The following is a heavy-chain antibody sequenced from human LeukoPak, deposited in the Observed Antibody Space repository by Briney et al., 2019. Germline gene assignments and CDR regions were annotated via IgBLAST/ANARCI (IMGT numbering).Heavy chain of an antibody. CDR2: IYHSGST. Sequence: SETLSLTCTVSGYSISSGYYWGWIRQPPGKGLEWIGSIYHSGSTYYNPSLKSRVTISVDTSKNQFSLKLSSVTAADTAVYYCATRGYYCSGGSCYSYWGQGTLVTVSS. CDR3: ATRGYYCSGGSCYSY. V-gene: IGHV4-38-2*02. CDR1: GYSISSGYY. J-gene: IGHJ4*02. D-gene: IGHD2-15*01.